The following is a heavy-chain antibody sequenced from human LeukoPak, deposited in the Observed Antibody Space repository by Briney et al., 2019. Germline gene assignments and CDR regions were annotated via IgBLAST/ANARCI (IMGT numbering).Heavy chain of an antibody. J-gene: IGHJ5*02. V-gene: IGHV4-39*01. CDR1: GGSIGSSSYY. CDR2: IYYSGST. D-gene: IGHD3-3*01. Sequence: KPSQTLSLTCTVSGGSIGSSSYYWGWIRQPPGKGLEWIGSIYYSGSTYYNPSLKSRVTISVDTSKNQFSLKLSSVTAADTAVYHCARHKSANYDFWSGYVNWFDPWGQGTLVTVSS. CDR3: ARHKSANYDFWSGYVNWFDP.